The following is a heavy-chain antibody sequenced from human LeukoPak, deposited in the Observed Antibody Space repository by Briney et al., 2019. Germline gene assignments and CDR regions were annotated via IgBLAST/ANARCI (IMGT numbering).Heavy chain of an antibody. V-gene: IGHV4-4*07. Sequence: SETLSLTCTVSGGSISRYYWSWIRQPAGKGLEWIGRVYTSGSTTYNPSLKSRVTMSIDTSKNQFSLKLSSVTAADTAVYYCARYTREAISSWFDPWGQGTLVTVSS. D-gene: IGHD2-21*01. CDR2: VYTSGST. CDR1: GGSISRYY. J-gene: IGHJ5*02. CDR3: ARYTREAISSWFDP.